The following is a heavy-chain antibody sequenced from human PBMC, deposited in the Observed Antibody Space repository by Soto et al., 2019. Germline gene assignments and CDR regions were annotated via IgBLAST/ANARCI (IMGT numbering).Heavy chain of an antibody. Sequence: QVQLVQSGAEVKKPGASVKVSCRASGYTFTDSYLHWVRQAPGQGLEWMGWINPNSGGTNYAQIFQGRVTMTRDTSISTAYMELSRLISDDTAVYYCAKAGGASSAYLYFDYWGQGTLVTVSS. CDR1: GYTFTDSY. CDR3: AKAGGASSAYLYFDY. D-gene: IGHD3-22*01. J-gene: IGHJ4*02. CDR2: INPNSGGT. V-gene: IGHV1-2*02.